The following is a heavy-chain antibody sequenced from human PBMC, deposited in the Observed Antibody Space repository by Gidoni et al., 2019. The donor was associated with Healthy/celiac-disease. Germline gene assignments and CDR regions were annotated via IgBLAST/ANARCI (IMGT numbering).Heavy chain of an antibody. CDR2: IRSKAYGGTT. Sequence: EVQLVESGGGLVKPGRSLRLSCTASGFTFGDYAMSWFRQAPGKGLEWVGFIRSKAYGGTTEYAASVKGRFTISRDDSKSIAYLQMNSLKTEDTAVYYCTRRSSGYYNPDYWGQGTLVTVSS. CDR3: TRRSSGYYNPDY. V-gene: IGHV3-49*05. J-gene: IGHJ4*02. D-gene: IGHD3-22*01. CDR1: GFTFGDYA.